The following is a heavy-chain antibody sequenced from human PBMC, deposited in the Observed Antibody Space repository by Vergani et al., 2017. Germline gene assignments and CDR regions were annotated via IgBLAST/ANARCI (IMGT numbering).Heavy chain of an antibody. CDR2: IFHSGST. CDR3: AGDPRGGYYGSGSYYDY. D-gene: IGHD3-10*01. CDR1: GGSISSSNW. J-gene: IGHJ4*02. V-gene: IGHV4-4*03. Sequence: QVQLQESGPGLVKPPGTLSLTCAVSGGSISSSNWWSWVRQPPGKGLEWIGEIFHSGSTNYNPSLKSRVTISVDKYKNQLSLKLSSVTAADAAVYYCAGDPRGGYYGSGSYYDYWGQGTLVTVSS.